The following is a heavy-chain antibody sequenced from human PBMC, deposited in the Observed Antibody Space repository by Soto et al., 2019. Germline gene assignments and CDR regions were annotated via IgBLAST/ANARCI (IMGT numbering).Heavy chain of an antibody. CDR3: ARDRAEITAYDVDF. CDR2: INRRGVT. D-gene: IGHD3-16*01. J-gene: IGHJ4*02. Sequence: GESRRLCCGASGFDFRSHDMHWVRQAPGKGVEWIAYINRRGVTHYADSVEGRFTISRDNPQNSRFLQMLSLRAEDTAVYYCARDRAEITAYDVDFWGQGA. V-gene: IGHV3-48*03. CDR1: GFDFRSHD.